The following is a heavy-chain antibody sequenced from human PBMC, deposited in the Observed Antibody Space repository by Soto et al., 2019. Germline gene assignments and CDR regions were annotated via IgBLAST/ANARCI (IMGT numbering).Heavy chain of an antibody. CDR3: ARLATPHTMTVVVIDAFDI. CDR2: ISSSSSYI. CDR1: GFSFSSYR. J-gene: IGHJ3*02. V-gene: IGHV3-21*01. Sequence: XGCLRLSCAACGFSFSSYRMNGVRQAPGKGLEWVSSISSSSSYIYYADSVKGRFTISRDNAKNSLYLQMNSLRAEDTAVYYCARLATPHTMTVVVIDAFDICGQRTMVTVSS. D-gene: IGHD3-22*01.